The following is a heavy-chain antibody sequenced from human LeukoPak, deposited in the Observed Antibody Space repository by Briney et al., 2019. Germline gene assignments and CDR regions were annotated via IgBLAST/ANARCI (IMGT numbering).Heavy chain of an antibody. CDR1: GGSISSSSYY. CDR2: IYYSGST. J-gene: IGHJ6*02. Sequence: SETLSLTCTVPGGSISSSSYYWGWIRQPPGKGLEWIGSIYYSGSTYYNPSLKSRVTISVDTSKNQFSLKLSSVTAADTAVYYCARDNWNYGSSMDVWGQGTTVTVSS. D-gene: IGHD1-7*01. CDR3: ARDNWNYGSSMDV. V-gene: IGHV4-39*02.